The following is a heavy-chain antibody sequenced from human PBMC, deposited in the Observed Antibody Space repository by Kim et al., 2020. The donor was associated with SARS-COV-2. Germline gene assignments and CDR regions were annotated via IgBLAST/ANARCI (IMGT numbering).Heavy chain of an antibody. CDR2: ISSSSSAV. CDR3: ASGKQQLGL. CDR1: GFNFSSHS. V-gene: IGHV3-48*02. D-gene: IGHD6-13*01. Sequence: GGSLRLSCIVSGFNFSSHSMNWVRQAPGKGLEWVSYISSSSSAVYYADSVKGRFTISRDNAKNSLYLQMNSLRDEDTAVYYCASGKQQLGLGGQGTLVTVSS. J-gene: IGHJ4*02.